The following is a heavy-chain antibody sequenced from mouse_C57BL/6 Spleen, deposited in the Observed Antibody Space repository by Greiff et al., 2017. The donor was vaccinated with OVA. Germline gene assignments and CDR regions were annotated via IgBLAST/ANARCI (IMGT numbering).Heavy chain of an antibody. CDR1: GFTFSSYA. V-gene: IGHV5-4*01. CDR2: ISDGGSYT. J-gene: IGHJ2*01. D-gene: IGHD1-1*01. Sequence: EVQRVESGGGLVKPGGSLKLSCAASGFTFSSYAMSWVRQTPEKRLEWVATISDGGSYTYYPDNVKGRFTISRDNAKNNLYLQMSHLKSEDTAMYYCARDNYYGSRTYFDYWGQGTTLTVSS. CDR3: ARDNYYGSRTYFDY.